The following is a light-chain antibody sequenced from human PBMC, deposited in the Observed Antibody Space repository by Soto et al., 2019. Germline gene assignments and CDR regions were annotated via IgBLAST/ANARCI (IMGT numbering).Light chain of an antibody. CDR2: EVT. V-gene: IGLV2-14*01. CDR1: SSDVGGYNY. CDR3: TSYTSSNTLGV. Sequence: LTQPASVSGSPGQSITISCTGTSSDVGGYNYVSWYQQHPGQAPKLMIYEVTNRPSGVSNRFSGSRSGNTASLTISGLQADDEADYYCTSYTSSNTLGVFGTGTKVTVL. J-gene: IGLJ1*01.